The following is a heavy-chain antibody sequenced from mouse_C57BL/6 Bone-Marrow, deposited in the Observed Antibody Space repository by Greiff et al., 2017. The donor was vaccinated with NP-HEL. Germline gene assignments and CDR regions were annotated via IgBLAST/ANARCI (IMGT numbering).Heavy chain of an antibody. Sequence: QVQLQQSGAELMRPGASVKLSCKATGYTFTGYWIEWVKQRPGHGLEWIGEILPGSGSTNSNEKFKGKATFTADTSSNTAYMQLSSLTTEDSAIYYCASRAYYSTLMDYWGQGTSVTVSS. D-gene: IGHD2-5*01. J-gene: IGHJ4*01. CDR3: ASRAYYSTLMDY. V-gene: IGHV1-9*01. CDR1: GYTFTGYW. CDR2: ILPGSGST.